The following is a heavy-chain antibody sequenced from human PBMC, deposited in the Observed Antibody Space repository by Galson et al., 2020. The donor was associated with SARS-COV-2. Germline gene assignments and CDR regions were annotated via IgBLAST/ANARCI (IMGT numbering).Heavy chain of an antibody. Sequence: GGSLRLSCAASGFGFSSYSMHWVRRPPGKGLEWLVVISCDGTNTFYADSVKGRFTISRDNYKNTLYLQMNSLRPDDTAMYYCAKDKSNWLDGDPYEFWGQGKLVNGCS. J-gene: IGHJ1*01. V-gene: IGHV3-30*18. CDR3: AKDKSNWLDGDPYEF. CDR2: ISCDGTNT. CDR1: GFGFSSYS. D-gene: IGHD1-20*01.